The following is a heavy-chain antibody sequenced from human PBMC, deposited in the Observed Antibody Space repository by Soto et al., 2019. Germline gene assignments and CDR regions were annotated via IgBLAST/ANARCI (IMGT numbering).Heavy chain of an antibody. Sequence: ASETLSLTCTVSGGSISSGGYYWSWIRQHPGKGLEWIGYIYYSGSTYYNPSLKSRVTISVDTSKNQFSLKLSSVTAADTAVYYCARVRWNCSGGSCYRPRIYYFDYWGQGTLVTVSS. D-gene: IGHD2-15*01. CDR2: IYYSGST. CDR3: ARVRWNCSGGSCYRPRIYYFDY. J-gene: IGHJ4*02. V-gene: IGHV4-31*03. CDR1: GGSISSGGYY.